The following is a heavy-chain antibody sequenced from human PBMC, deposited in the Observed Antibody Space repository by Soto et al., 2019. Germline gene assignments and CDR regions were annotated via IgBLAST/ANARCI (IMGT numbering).Heavy chain of an antibody. Sequence: LRLSCAASGFTFSSYGMHWVRQAPGKGLEWVAVISYDGSNKYYADSVKGRFTIPRDNSKNTLYLQMNSLRAEDTAVYYCAKDRESAGMDVWGQGTTVTVSS. J-gene: IGHJ6*02. D-gene: IGHD3-10*01. CDR3: AKDRESAGMDV. V-gene: IGHV3-30*18. CDR1: GFTFSSYG. CDR2: ISYDGSNK.